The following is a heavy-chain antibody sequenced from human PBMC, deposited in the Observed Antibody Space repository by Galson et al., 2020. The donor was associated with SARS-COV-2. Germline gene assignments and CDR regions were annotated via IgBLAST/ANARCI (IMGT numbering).Heavy chain of an antibody. CDR1: GFTFSSYD. CDR2: IGTAGDP. V-gene: IGHV3-13*05. Sequence: GESLKISCAASGFTFSSYDMHWVRQATGKGLEWVSAIGTAGDPYYPGSVKGRFTISRENAKNSLYLQMNSLRAEDTAVYYCARPAGDRTINYDFWSGYYEADYYYYMDVWGKGTTVTVSS. CDR3: ARPAGDRTINYDFWSGYYEADYYYYMDV. D-gene: IGHD3-3*01. J-gene: IGHJ6*03.